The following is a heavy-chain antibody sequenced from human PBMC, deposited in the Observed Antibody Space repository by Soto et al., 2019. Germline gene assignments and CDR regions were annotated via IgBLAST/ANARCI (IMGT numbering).Heavy chain of an antibody. Sequence: SETLSLTCTVSAASISGCYWGWFRQPPGKRPEWRGHMHYTGSTTYILALQSRVAISLDTAKNQYSLNLISVTVADTGVYDCAGIGGWPVLYGGLGTLVT. CDR2: MHYTGST. V-gene: IGHV4-59*01. CDR3: AGIGGWPVLY. J-gene: IGHJ4*02. CDR1: AASISGCY. D-gene: IGHD6-19*01.